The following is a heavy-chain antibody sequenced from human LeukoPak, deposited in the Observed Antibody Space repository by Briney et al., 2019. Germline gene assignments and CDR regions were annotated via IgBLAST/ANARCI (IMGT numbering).Heavy chain of an antibody. CDR2: ISSSSSTI. J-gene: IGHJ4*02. CDR1: GFTFSSYS. V-gene: IGHV3-48*01. Sequence: GGSLRLSCAASGFTFSSYSMNWVRQAPGKGLEWVSYISSSSSTIYYADSVKGRFTISRDNAKNSLYLQMNSLRAEDTAVYYCAKVELAYYYYDSSGYYADWGQGTLVTVSS. CDR3: AKVELAYYYYDSSGYYAD. D-gene: IGHD3-22*01.